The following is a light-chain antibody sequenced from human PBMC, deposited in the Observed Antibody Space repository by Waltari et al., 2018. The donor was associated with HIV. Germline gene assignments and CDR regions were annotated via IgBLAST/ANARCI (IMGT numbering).Light chain of an antibody. Sequence: DIQMTQSPSTLSASVGDRVTITCRASQSISSWLAWYQQKPGKAPKLLIYKASSLESGVPSRFSGSGSGTEFTLTISSLQPDDFATYYCQQIRLTFGGGTKVEIK. V-gene: IGKV1-5*03. CDR3: QQIRLT. CDR1: QSISSW. J-gene: IGKJ4*01. CDR2: KAS.